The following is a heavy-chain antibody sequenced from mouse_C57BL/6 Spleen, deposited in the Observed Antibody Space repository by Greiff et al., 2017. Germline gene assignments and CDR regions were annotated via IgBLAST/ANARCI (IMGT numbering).Heavy chain of an antibody. CDR1: GFTFSDYG. CDR2: ISSGSSTI. J-gene: IGHJ3*01. D-gene: IGHD1-1*01. Sequence: EVHLVESGGGLVKPGGSLKLSCAASGFTFSDYGMHWVRQAPEKGLEWVAYISSGSSTIYYADTVKGRFTISRDNAKNTLFLQMTSLRSEDTAMYYCASDRDYGSSPFAYWGQGTLVTVSA. CDR3: ASDRDYGSSPFAY. V-gene: IGHV5-17*01.